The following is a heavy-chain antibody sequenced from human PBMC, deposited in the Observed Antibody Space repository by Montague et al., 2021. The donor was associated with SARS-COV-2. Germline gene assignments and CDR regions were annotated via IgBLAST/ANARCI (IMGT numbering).Heavy chain of an antibody. J-gene: IGHJ3*02. CDR1: GFTFSSYS. CDR3: ARSHELWFGENPQVPGAFDX. Sequence: SLRLSCAASGFTFSSYSMNWVRQAPGKGLEWVSSISSSSSYIYYADSVKGRFTISRDNAKNSLYLQMNSLRAEDTAVYYCARSHELWFGENPQVPGAFDXWGQGTMVTVSS. D-gene: IGHD3-10*01. CDR2: ISSSSSYI. V-gene: IGHV3-21*01.